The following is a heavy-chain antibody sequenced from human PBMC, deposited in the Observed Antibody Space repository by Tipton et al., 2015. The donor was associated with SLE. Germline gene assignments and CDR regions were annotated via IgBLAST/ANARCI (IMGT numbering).Heavy chain of an antibody. V-gene: IGHV4-59*08. Sequence: TLSLTCAVYGGSFSGYYWSWIRQPPGKGLEWIGYIFYTGSTNYNPSLESRATISVDTSRNQFSLKLSSVTAADTAVYYCARHISISYDAFDVWGQGTMVTASS. CDR3: ARHISISYDAFDV. D-gene: IGHD1-14*01. CDR2: IFYTGST. J-gene: IGHJ3*01. CDR1: GGSFSGYY.